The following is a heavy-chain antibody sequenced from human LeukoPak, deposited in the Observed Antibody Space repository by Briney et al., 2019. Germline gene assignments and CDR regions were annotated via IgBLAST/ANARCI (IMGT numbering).Heavy chain of an antibody. D-gene: IGHD3-22*01. J-gene: IGHJ4*02. Sequence: PSETLSLTCTVSGGSISSYYWSWIRQPPGKGLEWIGEINHSGSTNYNPSLKSRVTISVDTSKNQFSLKLSSVTAADTAVYYCARTADSSGYYLGPFDYWGQGTLVTVSS. CDR3: ARTADSSGYYLGPFDY. V-gene: IGHV4-34*01. CDR2: INHSGST. CDR1: GGSISSYY.